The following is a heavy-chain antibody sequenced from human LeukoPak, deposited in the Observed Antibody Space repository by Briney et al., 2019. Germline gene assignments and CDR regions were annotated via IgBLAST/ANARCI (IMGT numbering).Heavy chain of an antibody. Sequence: SETLSLTCSVSGGSMNSSGYSWGWGWIRQPPGKGLEWIGTIYDSGSPYYAPSLQSRVTTSVDTSKNQFSLKLTSVTAADTAVFYCARLAYCGGDCYSSWGRGTLVTVSS. V-gene: IGHV4-39*01. CDR3: ARLAYCGGDCYSS. D-gene: IGHD2-21*02. CDR2: IYDSGSP. J-gene: IGHJ5*02. CDR1: GGSMNSSGYS.